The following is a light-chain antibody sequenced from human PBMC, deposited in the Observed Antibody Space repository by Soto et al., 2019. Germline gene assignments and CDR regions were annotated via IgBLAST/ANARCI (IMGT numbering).Light chain of an antibody. Sequence: EIVLTQSPGTLSLSPGERATLSCRASQSVSSSYLAWYQQKPGQAPRLLIYGASSRATGIPDRFSGSGSGKDFTLTISGMEADDFAVEYCHQCDSAPLTFGGGTEVEIK. CDR3: HQCDSAPLT. V-gene: IGKV3-20*01. J-gene: IGKJ4*02. CDR2: GAS. CDR1: QSVSSSY.